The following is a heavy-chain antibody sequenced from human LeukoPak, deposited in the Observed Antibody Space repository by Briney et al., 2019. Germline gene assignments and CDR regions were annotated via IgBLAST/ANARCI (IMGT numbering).Heavy chain of an antibody. D-gene: IGHD3-3*01. Sequence: PGGSLRLSRAASGFTFSDHYMDWARQAPGKGLEWVGRTRNKANSYTTEYAASVKGRFTISRDDSKNSLYLQMNSLKTEDTAVYYCARVAELDYDFWSGYYREPHYFDYWGQGTLVTVSS. V-gene: IGHV3-72*01. J-gene: IGHJ4*02. CDR2: TRNKANSYTT. CDR3: ARVAELDYDFWSGYYREPHYFDY. CDR1: GFTFSDHY.